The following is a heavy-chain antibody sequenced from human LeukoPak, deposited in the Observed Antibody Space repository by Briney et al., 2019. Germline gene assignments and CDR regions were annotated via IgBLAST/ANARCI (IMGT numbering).Heavy chain of an antibody. J-gene: IGHJ4*02. CDR1: GYSFTSYW. CDR2: IYHGDSDT. Sequence: GESLKISCKGSGYSFTSYWIGWVRQMPGKGLEWMGIIYHGDSDTRYSPSFKGRVTISADKSISTAYLQWSSLKASDTAMYYCARHDILTGYYFDYWGQGTLVTVSS. D-gene: IGHD3-9*01. V-gene: IGHV5-51*01. CDR3: ARHDILTGYYFDY.